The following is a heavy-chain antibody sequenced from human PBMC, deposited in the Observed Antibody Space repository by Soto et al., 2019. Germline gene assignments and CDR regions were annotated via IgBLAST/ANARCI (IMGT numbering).Heavy chain of an antibody. CDR2: ISGYSGNA. CDR3: AKRSSGTTWSESDY. J-gene: IGHJ4*02. V-gene: IGHV1-18*04. D-gene: IGHD3-10*01. Sequence: QVQVMQSGAEVKKPGDSVKVSCKTSGYIFSDYGINWVRQAPGQGLEWMGWISGYSGNANLAQKFQGRVTTTTDKSTRTAYMELRRLRSDDPAVYYCAKRSSGTTWSESDYWGQGTLVTVSA. CDR1: GYIFSDYG.